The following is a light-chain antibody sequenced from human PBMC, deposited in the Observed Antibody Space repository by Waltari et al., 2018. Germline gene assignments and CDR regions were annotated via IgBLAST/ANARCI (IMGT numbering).Light chain of an antibody. CDR3: QQYVNYWT. CDR2: ETS. V-gene: IGKV1-5*03. CDR1: QSVNRW. J-gene: IGKJ1*01. Sequence: DLQMTQSPSTLSASVGDRVTITYRASQSVNRWLAWYMQKPGKAPELLIDETSNLERGVQSRFSGSGSGKEFTLTISSLQPDDFGTYYCQQYVNYWTFGQGTKVEIK.